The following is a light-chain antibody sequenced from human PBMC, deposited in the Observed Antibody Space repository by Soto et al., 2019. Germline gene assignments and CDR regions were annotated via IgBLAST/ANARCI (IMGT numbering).Light chain of an antibody. J-gene: IGKJ2*01. CDR2: AAS. Sequence: AIRMTQSPSSFSASTGDRVTITCRASQGISSYLAWYQQKPGKAPKLLIYAASTLQSGVPSRFSGSGSGTDFTLTISCLQSEDFATYYCHQYYSYLHTFGQGTKLEIK. V-gene: IGKV1-8*01. CDR1: QGISSY. CDR3: HQYYSYLHT.